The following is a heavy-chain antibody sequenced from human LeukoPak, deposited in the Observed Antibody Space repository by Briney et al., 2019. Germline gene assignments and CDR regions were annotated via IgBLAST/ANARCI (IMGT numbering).Heavy chain of an antibody. CDR3: AKSGRSMVPAALDY. Sequence: SVKVSCKASGGTFSSYTISWVRQAPGQGLEWMGRIIPILGLSNYAQNFQGRVTITADKSTSTAYMELSSLRSEDTAVYYCAKSGRSMVPAALDYWGQGTLVTVSS. CDR1: GGTFSSYT. D-gene: IGHD2-2*01. V-gene: IGHV1-69*02. J-gene: IGHJ4*02. CDR2: IIPILGLS.